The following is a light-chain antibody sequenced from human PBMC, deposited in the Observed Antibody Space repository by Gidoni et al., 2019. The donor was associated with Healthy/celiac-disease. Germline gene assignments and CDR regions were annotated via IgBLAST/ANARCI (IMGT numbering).Light chain of an antibody. CDR2: WAS. CDR1: QSVLYSPNNKNY. V-gene: IGKV4-1*01. CDR3: QQYYSTPPT. J-gene: IGKJ4*01. Sequence: DIVLPLSLDSLALSLGESATINCKSSQSVLYSPNNKNYLAWYQQKPGQPPKLLIYWASTRESGVPDRFSGSGSGTDFTLTISSLQAEDVAVYYCQQYYSTPPTFGGGTKVEIK.